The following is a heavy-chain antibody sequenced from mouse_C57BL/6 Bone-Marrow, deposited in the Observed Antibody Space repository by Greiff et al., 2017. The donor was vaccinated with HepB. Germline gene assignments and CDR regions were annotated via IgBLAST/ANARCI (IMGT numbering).Heavy chain of an antibody. J-gene: IGHJ4*01. CDR2: SRNKANDYTT. Sequence: EVNLVESGGGLVQSGRSLRLSCATSGFTFSDFYMEWVRQAPGKGLEWIAASRNKANDYTTEYSASVKGRFIVSRDTSQSILYLQMNALRAEDTAIYYCARDGSSSYAMDYWGQGTSVTVSS. V-gene: IGHV7-1*01. D-gene: IGHD1-1*01. CDR1: GFTFSDFY. CDR3: ARDGSSSYAMDY.